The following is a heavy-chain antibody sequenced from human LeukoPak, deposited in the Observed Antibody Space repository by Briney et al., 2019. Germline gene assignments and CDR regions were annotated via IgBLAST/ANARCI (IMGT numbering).Heavy chain of an antibody. D-gene: IGHD6-13*01. CDR2: ISSSSSYI. CDR3: ARVQYSSSWPFDY. J-gene: IGHJ4*02. V-gene: IGHV3-21*01. CDR1: GFTFSSYS. Sequence: PGGSLRLSCAASGFTFSSYSMNWVRQAPGKGLEWVSSISSSSSYIYYADSVKGRFTISRDNAKNSLYLQMNGLRAEDTAVYYCARVQYSSSWPFDYWGQGTLVTVSS.